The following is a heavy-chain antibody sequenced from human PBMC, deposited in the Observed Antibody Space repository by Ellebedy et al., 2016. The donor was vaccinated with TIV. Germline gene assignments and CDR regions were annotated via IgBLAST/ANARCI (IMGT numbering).Heavy chain of an antibody. CDR1: GYTFTGYY. CDR3: ARDNRGLRYFDWLLNLKVSYGMDV. V-gene: IGHV1-2*02. CDR2: INPKSGGT. D-gene: IGHD3-9*01. Sequence: ASVQVSCKASGYTFTGYYMHWVRQAPGQGLEWMGWINPKSGGTNYAQKFQGRVTMPRDTSISTVYMELSRLRSDDTAVYYCARDNRGLRYFDWLLNLKVSYGMDVWGQGTTVTVSS. J-gene: IGHJ6*02.